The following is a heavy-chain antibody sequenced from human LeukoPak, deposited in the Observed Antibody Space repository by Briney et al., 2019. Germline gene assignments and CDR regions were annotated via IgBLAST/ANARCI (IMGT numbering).Heavy chain of an antibody. J-gene: IGHJ4*02. V-gene: IGHV1-2*02. CDR1: GYAFNVYY. Sequence: ASVKVSCKASGYAFNVYYMHWVRQAPGPGLELMGWINPNSGGTNYAQKFQGRVTMTRDTSISTAYMELRRLRSDDTAAYYCARSPPYSGSYPDTYFDYWGQGTLVTVSS. D-gene: IGHD1-26*01. CDR3: ARSPPYSGSYPDTYFDY. CDR2: INPNSGGT.